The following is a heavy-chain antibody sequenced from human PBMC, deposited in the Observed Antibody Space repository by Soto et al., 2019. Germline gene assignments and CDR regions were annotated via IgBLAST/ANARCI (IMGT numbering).Heavy chain of an antibody. Sequence: ASVKVSCKASGYTFTSYGISWVRQAPGQGLEWMGWIGAYNGNTNYAQKLQGRVTMTTDTSTSTAYRELRSLRSDDTAVYYCARDGQLDSSGWYSDAFDIWGQGTMVTVSS. V-gene: IGHV1-18*01. CDR3: ARDGQLDSSGWYSDAFDI. J-gene: IGHJ3*02. D-gene: IGHD6-19*01. CDR1: GYTFTSYG. CDR2: IGAYNGNT.